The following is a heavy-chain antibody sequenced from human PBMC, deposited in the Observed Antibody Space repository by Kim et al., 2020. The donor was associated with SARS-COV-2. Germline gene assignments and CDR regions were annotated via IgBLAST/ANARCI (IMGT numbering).Heavy chain of an antibody. V-gene: IGHV1-69*13. Sequence: SVKVSRKASGGTFSSYAISWVRQAPGQGLEWMGGIIPIFGTANYAQKFQGRVTITADESTSTAYMELSSLRSEDTAVYYCARSVYYYDSSGYLLPTYGMDVWGQGTTVTVSS. CDR1: GGTFSSYA. J-gene: IGHJ6*02. D-gene: IGHD3-22*01. CDR2: IIPIFGTA. CDR3: ARSVYYYDSSGYLLPTYGMDV.